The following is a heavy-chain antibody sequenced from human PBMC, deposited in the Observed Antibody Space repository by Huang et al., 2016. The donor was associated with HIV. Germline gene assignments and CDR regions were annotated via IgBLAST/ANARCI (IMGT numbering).Heavy chain of an antibody. CDR3: AKQLGGRRGFTFIVLFGAFDM. CDR2: TTASGGSR. D-gene: IGHD3-3*01. V-gene: IGHV3-23*01. CDR1: GFTFGIYA. Sequence: EVQLLESGGGLAQPGGSLRLSCTASGFTFGIYAMNWVRQAPGKGREWGSGTTASGGSRDYAKSVKGRFTSSRDNSKNTLYLQMNSLRAEDTALYYCAKQLGGRRGFTFIVLFGAFDMWGQGTMVTVSS. J-gene: IGHJ3*02.